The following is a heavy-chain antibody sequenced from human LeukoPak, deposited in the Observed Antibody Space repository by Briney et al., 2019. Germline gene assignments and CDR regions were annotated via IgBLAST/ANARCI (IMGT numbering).Heavy chain of an antibody. V-gene: IGHV4-61*02. CDR2: IYTSGST. CDR3: ARETVEPGSGSYYAYFDY. Sequence: SETLSLTCTVSGGSISSGSYYWSWIRQPAGKGLEWIGRIYTSGSTNYNPSLKSRVTISVDTSKNQFSLKLSSVTAADTAVYYCARETVEPGSGSYYAYFDYWGQGTLVTVSS. D-gene: IGHD1-26*01. J-gene: IGHJ4*02. CDR1: GGSISSGSYY.